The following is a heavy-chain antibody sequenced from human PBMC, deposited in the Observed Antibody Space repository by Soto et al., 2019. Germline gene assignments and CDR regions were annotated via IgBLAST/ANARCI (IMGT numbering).Heavy chain of an antibody. Sequence: GGSLRLSCAASGFTFSSYSMNWVRQAPGKGLEWVSSISSSSSYIYYADSVKGRFTISRDNAKNSLYLQMNSLRAEDTAVYYCARARAAAGTIFDYWGQGTLVTVSS. CDR2: ISSSSSYI. D-gene: IGHD6-13*01. CDR3: ARARAAAGTIFDY. J-gene: IGHJ4*02. V-gene: IGHV3-21*01. CDR1: GFTFSSYS.